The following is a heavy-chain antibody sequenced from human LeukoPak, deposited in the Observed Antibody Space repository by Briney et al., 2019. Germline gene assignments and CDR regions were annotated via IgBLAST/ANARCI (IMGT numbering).Heavy chain of an antibody. J-gene: IGHJ4*02. Sequence: PGGSLRLSCAASGFTFSSYGMHWVRQAPGKGLEWVAFIRYDGSNKYYADSVKGRFTISRDNSKNTLYLQMNSLRAEDTAVYYCAKDYDILTGYPDYWGQGTLVIVSS. CDR3: AKDYDILTGYPDY. V-gene: IGHV3-30*02. D-gene: IGHD3-9*01. CDR2: IRYDGSNK. CDR1: GFTFSSYG.